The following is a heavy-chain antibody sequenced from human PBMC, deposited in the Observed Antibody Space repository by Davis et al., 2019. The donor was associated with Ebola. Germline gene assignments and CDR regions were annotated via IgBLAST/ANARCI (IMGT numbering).Heavy chain of an antibody. J-gene: IGHJ4*02. CDR3: ARDNWNYVGFDY. Sequence: PGGSLRLSCAASGFTFSRYWTSWVRQAPGKGLEWVTNIKQDGSEKYYVDSVKGRFTISRDNAKNSLYLQMDSLRAEDSAVYYCARDNWNYVGFDYWGQGTLVTVSS. V-gene: IGHV3-7*01. D-gene: IGHD1-7*01. CDR2: IKQDGSEK. CDR1: GFTFSRYW.